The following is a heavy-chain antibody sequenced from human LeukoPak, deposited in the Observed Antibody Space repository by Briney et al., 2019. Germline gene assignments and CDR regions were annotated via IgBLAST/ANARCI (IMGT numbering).Heavy chain of an antibody. J-gene: IGHJ6*02. CDR2: IIPILGIA. CDR3: AREPYGGGYELVLDYYYGMDV. Sequence: GASVKVSCKASGGTFSSYAISWVRQAPGQGLEWMGRIIPILGIANYAQKFQGRVTITADKSTSTAYMELSSLRSEDTAVYYCAREPYGGGYELVLDYYYGMDVWGQGTTVTVSS. V-gene: IGHV1-69*04. CDR1: GGTFSSYA. D-gene: IGHD5-12*01.